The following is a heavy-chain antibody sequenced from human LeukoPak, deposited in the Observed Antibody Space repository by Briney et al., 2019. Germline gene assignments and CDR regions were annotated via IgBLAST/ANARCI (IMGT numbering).Heavy chain of an antibody. CDR1: GFTFSSYW. J-gene: IGHJ4*02. D-gene: IGHD2-2*01. V-gene: IGHV3-74*01. CDR2: INSDGSST. Sequence: GGSLRLSCAASGFTFSSYWMHWVRQAPGKGLVWVSRINSDGSSTSYADSVKGRFTISRDNAKNTLYLQMNSLRAEDTAVYYCAKDRGRAEYCSSTSCYYGIWGQGTLVTVSS. CDR3: AKDRGRAEYCSSTSCYYGI.